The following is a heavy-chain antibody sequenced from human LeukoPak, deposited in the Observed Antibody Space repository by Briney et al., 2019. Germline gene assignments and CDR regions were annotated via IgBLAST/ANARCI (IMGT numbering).Heavy chain of an antibody. V-gene: IGHV3-53*01. CDR2: IYSGGST. D-gene: IGHD5-24*01. CDR3: AQITDRNWFDP. CDR1: GVAVSSNY. Sequence: GGALRLSCAASGVAVSSNYMSWVRQAPGKGLEWVSVIYSGGSTYYADSVKGRFTISRDNSKNTLYLQMNSLRAEDTAVYYCAQITDRNWFDPWGQGTLVTVSS. J-gene: IGHJ5*02.